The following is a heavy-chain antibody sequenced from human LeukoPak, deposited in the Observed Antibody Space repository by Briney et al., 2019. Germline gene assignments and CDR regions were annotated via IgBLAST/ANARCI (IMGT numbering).Heavy chain of an antibody. CDR1: GFTFSSYG. J-gene: IGHJ4*02. CDR2: IWYDGSNK. CDR3: AKDLGDSLTPGDPIGEH. D-gene: IGHD3-16*01. V-gene: IGHV3-30*02. Sequence: PGGSLRLSCAASGFTFSSYGMHWVRQAPGKGLEWVAVIWYDGSNKYYADSVKGRFTISRDNSKNTRYLQMNSLRAEDTAVYYCAKDLGDSLTPGDPIGEHWGQGTLVTVSS.